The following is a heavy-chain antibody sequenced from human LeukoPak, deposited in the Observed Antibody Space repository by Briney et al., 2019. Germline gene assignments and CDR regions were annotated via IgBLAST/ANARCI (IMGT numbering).Heavy chain of an antibody. CDR3: ARDSRQWLVPTNWFDP. CDR2: ISAYNGNT. V-gene: IGHV1-18*01. J-gene: IGHJ5*02. CDR1: GYTFNTYG. D-gene: IGHD6-19*01. Sequence: ASVKVSCKASGYTFNTYGITWVRQAPGQGLEWMGWISAYNGNTNYAQKLQGRVTMTRDTSTSTVYMELSSLRSEDTAVYYCARDSRQWLVPTNWFDPWGQGTLVTVSS.